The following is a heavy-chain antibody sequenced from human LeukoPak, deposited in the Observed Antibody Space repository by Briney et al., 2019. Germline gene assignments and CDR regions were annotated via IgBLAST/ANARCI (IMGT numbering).Heavy chain of an antibody. V-gene: IGHV1-2*02. Sequence: ASVKVSCKASGYTFTGYYMHWVRQAPGQGLEWMGWINPNSGGTNYAQKFQGRVTITTDESTSTAYMELSSLRSEDTAVYYCARDPYFWGSSGGTDHAFDIWGQGAMVTVSS. J-gene: IGHJ3*02. CDR1: GYTFTGYY. D-gene: IGHD6-19*01. CDR2: INPNSGGT. CDR3: ARDPYFWGSSGGTDHAFDI.